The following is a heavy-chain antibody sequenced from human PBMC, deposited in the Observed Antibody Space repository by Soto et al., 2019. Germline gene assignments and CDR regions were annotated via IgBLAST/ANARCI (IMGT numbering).Heavy chain of an antibody. CDR2: ISSSSSTI. D-gene: IGHD3-16*02. CDR1: GFTFSSYS. CDR3: ARSDYDYVWGSYRGYYYGMDV. V-gene: IGHV3-48*02. Sequence: GGSLRLSCAASGFTFSSYSMNWVRQAPGKGLEWASYISSSSSTIYYADSVKGRFTISRDNAKNSLYLQMNSLRDEDTAVYYCARSDYDYVWGSYRGYYYGMDVWGQGTTVTVSS. J-gene: IGHJ6*02.